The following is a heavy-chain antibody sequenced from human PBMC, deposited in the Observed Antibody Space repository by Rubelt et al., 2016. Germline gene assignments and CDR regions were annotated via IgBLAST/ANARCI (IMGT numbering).Heavy chain of an antibody. D-gene: IGHD3-22*01. Sequence: QVQLVQSGAEVKKPGASVKVSCKASGYTFTSYAMHWVRQAPGQRLEWMGWINAGNGITKYSQKFQGRVTITRDTAASTAYMELSSLRSEDTAVYYCARGLGYYDSGVDPWGQGTLVTVSS. J-gene: IGHJ5*02. CDR1: GYTFTSYA. CDR2: INAGNGIT. CDR3: ARGLGYYDSGVDP. V-gene: IGHV1-3*01.